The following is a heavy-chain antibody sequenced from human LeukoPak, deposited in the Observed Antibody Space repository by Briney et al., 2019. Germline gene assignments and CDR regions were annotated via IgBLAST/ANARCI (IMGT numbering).Heavy chain of an antibody. D-gene: IGHD3-22*01. CDR1: GGTFSSYA. V-gene: IGHV1-69*04. CDR2: IIPILGIA. J-gene: IGHJ6*02. CDR3: ARLFYDSSGYYYASSGYYYYGMDV. Sequence: ASVKVSFKASGGTFSSYAISWMRQAPGQGLEWMGRIIPILGIANFAQKFQGRVTITADKSTSTAYMELSRLRSEDTAVYYCARLFYDSSGYYYASSGYYYYGMDVWGQGTTVTVSS.